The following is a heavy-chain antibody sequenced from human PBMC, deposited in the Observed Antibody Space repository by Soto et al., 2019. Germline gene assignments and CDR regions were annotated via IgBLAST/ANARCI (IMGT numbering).Heavy chain of an antibody. CDR1: GGSFSGYY. D-gene: IGHD3-3*01. CDR3: AGTHYDFSSGYRAFDF. Sequence: SETLSLTCAVSGGSFSGYYWTWIRQPPGKGREWIGEINHSGSPNYTPSLKSRVAISVDTSTNQFSLKLSFVTDADTAVYFCAGTHYDFSSGYRAFDFWGQGTLVTVSS. V-gene: IGHV4-34*01. CDR2: INHSGSP. J-gene: IGHJ4*02.